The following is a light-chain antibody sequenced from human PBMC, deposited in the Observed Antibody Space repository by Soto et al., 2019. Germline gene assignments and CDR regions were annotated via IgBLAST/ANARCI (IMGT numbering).Light chain of an antibody. CDR3: QLYGASPKYT. Sequence: EIVLTQSPGTLSLSPGQRATLSCRASQSVSSSSLAWYQQRPGQAPRLLIYGASRRATGIPDRFIGSGSGTDFTLTISRLEPEDFAVYYCQLYGASPKYTFGQGTKLEIK. J-gene: IGKJ2*01. CDR1: QSVSSSS. CDR2: GAS. V-gene: IGKV3-20*01.